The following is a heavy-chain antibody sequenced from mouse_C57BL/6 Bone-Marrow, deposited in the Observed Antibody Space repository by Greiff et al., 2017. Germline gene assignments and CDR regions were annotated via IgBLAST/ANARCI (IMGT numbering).Heavy chain of an antibody. CDR3: ARALSPIAMDY. Sequence: QVQLKPPGAELVRPGTSVKLSCKASGYTFTSYWMPWVKQRPGQGLEWIGVIDPSDSYTNYNQKFKGKATLTVDTSSSTAYMQLSSLTSEDSAVYYCARALSPIAMDYWGQGTSVTVSA. CDR1: GYTFTSYW. CDR2: IDPSDSYT. D-gene: IGHD2-12*01. V-gene: IGHV1-59*01. J-gene: IGHJ4*01.